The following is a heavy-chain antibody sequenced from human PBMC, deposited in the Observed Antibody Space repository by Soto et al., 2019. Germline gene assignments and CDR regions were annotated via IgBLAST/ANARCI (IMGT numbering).Heavy chain of an antibody. Sequence: ASVKVSCKASGFTFTSSAVQWVRQARGQRLEWIGWMNPNSGNTGYAQKFQGRVTMTRNTSISTAYMELSSLRSEDTAVYYCARGQVIGDYMDVWGKGATVTVSS. CDR3: ARGQVIGDYMDV. J-gene: IGHJ6*03. D-gene: IGHD2-15*01. CDR1: GFTFTSSA. CDR2: MNPNSGNT. V-gene: IGHV1-8*02.